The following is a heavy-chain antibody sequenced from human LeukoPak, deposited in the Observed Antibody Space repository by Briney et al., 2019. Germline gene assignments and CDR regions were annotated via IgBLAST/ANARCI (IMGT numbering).Heavy chain of an antibody. CDR1: GGSISSYY. D-gene: IGHD3-10*01. CDR2: IYYSGST. J-gene: IGHJ4*02. Sequence: SETLSLTCTVSGGSISSYYWSWIRQPPGKGLECIGYIYYSGSTNYNPSLKSRVTISVDTSKNQFSLKLSSVTAADTAVYYCARADRMVRGVIIPSYFDYWGQGTLVTVSS. CDR3: ARADRMVRGVIIPSYFDY. V-gene: IGHV4-59*01.